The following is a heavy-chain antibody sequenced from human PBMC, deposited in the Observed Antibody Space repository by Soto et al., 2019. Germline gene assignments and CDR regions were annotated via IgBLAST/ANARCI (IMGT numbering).Heavy chain of an antibody. CDR3: ARRHYYYGMDV. V-gene: IGHV4-31*03. Sequence: LXLTCTVSAGSISSGVYYWSWIRQHPGKGLEWIGYIYYSGSTYYNPSLKSRVTISVDTSKNQFSLKLSSVTAADTAVYYCARRHYYYGMDVWGQGTTVTVS. CDR2: IYYSGST. J-gene: IGHJ6*02. CDR1: AGSISSGVYY.